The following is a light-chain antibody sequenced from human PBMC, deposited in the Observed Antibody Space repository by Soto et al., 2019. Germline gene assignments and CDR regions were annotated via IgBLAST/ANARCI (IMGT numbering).Light chain of an antibody. CDR1: ISDIPAYNY. Sequence: QSALTQPASVSGSPGQSITISCSGTISDIPAYNYVSWYQQHPGKAPKLIIYEVTGRPSGVSYRFSGSKSGTTASLTISGLQAEDEADYYCSSYSSSSTPVVFGGGTKLTVL. CDR3: SSYSSSSTPVV. CDR2: EVT. J-gene: IGLJ2*01. V-gene: IGLV2-14*01.